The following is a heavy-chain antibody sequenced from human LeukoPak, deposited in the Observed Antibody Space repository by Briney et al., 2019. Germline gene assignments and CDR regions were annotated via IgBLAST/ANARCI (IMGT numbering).Heavy chain of an antibody. CDR2: IYYSGNT. D-gene: IGHD2-2*01. CDR1: GGSINDYY. V-gene: IGHV4-59*01. J-gene: IGHJ4*02. Sequence: SETLSLTCTVSGGSINDYYWSWIRQPPGKGLEWIAYIYYSGNTNYNPSLKSRVTISVDTSKTQFSLRLSSVTAADTAVYYCARALYCTSTSCYYQIDSWGQGTLVTVSS. CDR3: ARALYCTSTSCYYQIDS.